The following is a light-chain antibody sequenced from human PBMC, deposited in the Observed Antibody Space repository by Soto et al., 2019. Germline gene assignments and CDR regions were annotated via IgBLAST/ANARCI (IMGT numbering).Light chain of an antibody. J-gene: IGKJ4*01. V-gene: IGKV3-20*01. CDR3: QQYGGPSLT. Sequence: EIVLTQSPGTLSLSPGERATLSCRASQSVASSSLAWYQQTPGRAPSLLIYAASSRTTGIPDRFRGSGSGTDFTLTISGLEPEDFATYYCQQYGGPSLTFGEGTKVEIK. CDR1: QSVASSS. CDR2: AAS.